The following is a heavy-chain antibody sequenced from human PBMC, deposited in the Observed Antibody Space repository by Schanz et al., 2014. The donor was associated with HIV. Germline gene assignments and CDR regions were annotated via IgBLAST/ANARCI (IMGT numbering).Heavy chain of an antibody. V-gene: IGHV3-21*01. Sequence: EVQLVESGGGLVKPGGSLRLSCAASGFTFSRYSMNWVRQAPGKGLEWVASITSSSSYIYYADSVKGRFTISRDNAKNSVYLQMNSLRAEDTAVYYCVRENNPRATRAFEIWGQGTVVTVSS. CDR1: GFTFSRYS. J-gene: IGHJ3*02. D-gene: IGHD1-20*01. CDR2: ITSSSSYI. CDR3: VRENNPRATRAFEI.